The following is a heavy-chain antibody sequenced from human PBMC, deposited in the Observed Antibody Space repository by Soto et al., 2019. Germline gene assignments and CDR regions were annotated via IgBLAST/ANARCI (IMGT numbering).Heavy chain of an antibody. CDR1: GVNFSSYA. D-gene: IGHD6-19*01. V-gene: IGHV3-30-3*01. Sequence: QVQLVESGGGVVQPGRSLRLSCAASGVNFSSYAMHWVRQAPGKGLEWAAGISYDGRNNYSADSVKGRFTISRDNSKTTLYLLTNSLRGDDTAVDYCARDSQGRYSRVGSVPGYDDGLDVWGPGTTITGSS. CDR2: ISYDGRNN. J-gene: IGHJ6*02. CDR3: ARDSQGRYSRVGSVPGYDDGLDV.